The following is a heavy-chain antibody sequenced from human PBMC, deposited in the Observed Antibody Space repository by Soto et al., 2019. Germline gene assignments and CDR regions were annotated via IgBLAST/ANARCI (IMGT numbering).Heavy chain of an antibody. CDR3: ARAREAYQLLLDV. V-gene: IGHV3-53*04. Sequence: GESLKISCAASGFTVSSNYMSWVRQAPGKGLEWVSVIYSGGSTYYADSVKGRFTISRHNSKNTLYLQMNSLRAEDTAVYYCARAREAYQLLLDVWGQGTTVTVSS. D-gene: IGHD2-2*01. J-gene: IGHJ6*02. CDR1: GFTVSSNY. CDR2: IYSGGST.